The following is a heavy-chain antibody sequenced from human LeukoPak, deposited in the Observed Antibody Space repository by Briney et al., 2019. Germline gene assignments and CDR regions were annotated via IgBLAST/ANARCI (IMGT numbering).Heavy chain of an antibody. CDR1: GFTFSSFA. CDR2: ISASGGTT. Sequence: GGSLRLSCAASGFTFSSFAMTWVRQAPGKGLEWVSIISASGGTTDYADSVEGRFTISRDNSKNTLYLQMNSLRADDTAVYYCAKTGAVAYSSVVCWGQGTLVTVSS. D-gene: IGHD2-15*01. CDR3: AKTGAVAYSSVVC. V-gene: IGHV3-23*01. J-gene: IGHJ4*02.